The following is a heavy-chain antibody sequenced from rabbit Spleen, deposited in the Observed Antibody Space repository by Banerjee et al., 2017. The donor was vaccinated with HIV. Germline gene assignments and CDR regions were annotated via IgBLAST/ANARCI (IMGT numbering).Heavy chain of an antibody. CDR3: VRDQAGYVDYGYVYLNL. CDR2: IDPLFGST. V-gene: IGHV1S47*01. D-gene: IGHD6-1*01. J-gene: IGHJ4*01. Sequence: QEQLVESGGGLVQPGGSLKLSCKASGFDFSNYGVSWVRQPPGKGLEWIGYIDPLFGSTYYANWVNGRFSISRENTQNTVYLQLNSLTAADTATYFCVRDQAGYVDYGYVYLNLWGQGTLVTVS. CDR1: GFDFSNYG.